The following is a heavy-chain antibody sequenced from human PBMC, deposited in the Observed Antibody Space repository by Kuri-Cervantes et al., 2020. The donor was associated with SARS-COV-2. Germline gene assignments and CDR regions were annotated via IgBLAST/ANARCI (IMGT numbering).Heavy chain of an antibody. V-gene: IGHV3-13*05. J-gene: IGHJ6*02. CDR2: IGTAGDP. CDR3: ARVTLFLEWPHRHYGMDV. Sequence: GESLKISCAASGFTFSSYDMHWVRQATGKGLEWVSAIGTAGDPYYPGSVKGRFTISRDDSKNTLYLQMNSLRAEDTAVYYCARVTLFLEWPHRHYGMDVWGQGTTVTVSS. CDR1: GFTFSSYD. D-gene: IGHD3-3*01.